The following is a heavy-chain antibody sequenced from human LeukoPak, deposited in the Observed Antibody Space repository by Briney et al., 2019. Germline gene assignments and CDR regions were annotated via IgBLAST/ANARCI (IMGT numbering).Heavy chain of an antibody. CDR2: IKHDGSEK. CDR3: AKQYDSSGYLFDY. J-gene: IGHJ4*02. D-gene: IGHD3-22*01. Sequence: GGSLRLSCAASGFIFTSYFMSWVRQAPGKGLEWVASIKHDGSEKYYVDSVRGRFTISRDNTKNSLYLQMSSLRAEDTAVYYCAKQYDSSGYLFDYWGQGTLVTVSS. V-gene: IGHV3-7*03. CDR1: GFIFTSYF.